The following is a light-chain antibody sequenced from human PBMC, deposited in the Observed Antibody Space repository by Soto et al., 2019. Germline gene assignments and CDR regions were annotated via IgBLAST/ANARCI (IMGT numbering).Light chain of an antibody. CDR2: GAS. V-gene: IGKV3-20*01. J-gene: IGKJ1*01. Sequence: IVLTQSPGTLSSSPGERATLSCRASQSVSTSNLAWYQQRPGQAPRLLIYGASRRVTGIPDRFSGSGSGTDFTLTISRLEPEDLAVYYCQQYDNSVWTFGQGTKVEIK. CDR3: QQYDNSVWT. CDR1: QSVSTSN.